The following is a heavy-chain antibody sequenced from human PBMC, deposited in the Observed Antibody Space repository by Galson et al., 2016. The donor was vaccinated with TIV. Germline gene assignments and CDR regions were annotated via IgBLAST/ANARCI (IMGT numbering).Heavy chain of an antibody. J-gene: IGHJ4*02. Sequence: LEWIGRIYTSGSIHYNPSLESRVTVSIDTSKNKFSLKLNSMTAADTAVYYCARRRDDGFDYWGQGTLVTVSS. CDR2: IYTSGSI. V-gene: IGHV4-61*02. CDR3: ARRRDDGFDY. D-gene: IGHD3-16*01.